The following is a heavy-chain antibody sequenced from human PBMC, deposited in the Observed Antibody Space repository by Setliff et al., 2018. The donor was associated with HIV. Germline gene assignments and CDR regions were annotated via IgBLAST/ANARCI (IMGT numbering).Heavy chain of an antibody. CDR3: ARYGGNSFWFDP. J-gene: IGHJ5*02. V-gene: IGHV4-39*07. D-gene: IGHD2-21*01. Sequence: PSETLSLTCTVSGGSISNNSYYWGWVRQPPGKGPEWLGSIYYSGSTSYNPSLKSRVTISVDTSKNQFSLKLISVTAADTAVYYCARYGGNSFWFDPWGQGTLVTVSS. CDR1: GGSISNNSYY. CDR2: IYYSGST.